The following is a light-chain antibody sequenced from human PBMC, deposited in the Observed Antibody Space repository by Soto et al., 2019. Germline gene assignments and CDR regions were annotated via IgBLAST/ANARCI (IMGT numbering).Light chain of an antibody. CDR3: QQYGTSEII. V-gene: IGKV3-20*01. Sequence: IVLTQSPGTLSLSPGERATLSCRTSQSVSNTYVAWYQQKPGQAPRLLIYDTSSRVTGIPDRFSGSGSGTDFTLTISRLEPEDFAVFYCQQYGTSEIIFGQGTRQEIK. CDR2: DTS. CDR1: QSVSNTY. J-gene: IGKJ5*01.